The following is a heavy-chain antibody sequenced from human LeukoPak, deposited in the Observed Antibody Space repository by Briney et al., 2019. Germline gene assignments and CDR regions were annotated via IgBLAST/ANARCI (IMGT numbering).Heavy chain of an antibody. V-gene: IGHV3-48*04. CDR2: ISSSSGPI. Sequence: GGSLRLSCAASGFTFGSYSMNWVRQAPGKGLERVAYISSSSGPIFYGDSVKGRFTISRDNAKNSLYLQMNSLRAEDTAVYYCARDYDSLDNGLDVWGQGTTVTVSS. CDR3: ARDYDSLDNGLDV. J-gene: IGHJ6*02. CDR1: GFTFGSYS. D-gene: IGHD3-3*01.